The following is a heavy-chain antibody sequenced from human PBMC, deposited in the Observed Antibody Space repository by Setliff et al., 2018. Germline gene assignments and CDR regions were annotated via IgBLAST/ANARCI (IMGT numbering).Heavy chain of an antibody. J-gene: IGHJ4*02. V-gene: IGHV1-3*01. CDR1: GYTFTSYA. CDR3: ARDSPDTLYDSSGYYYY. CDR2: INAGNGNT. Sequence: GASVKVSCKASGYTFTSYAMHWVRQAPGQRLEWMGWINAGNGNTKYSQKFQGRVTITRGTSASTAYMELSSLRSEDTAVYYCARDSPDTLYDSSGYYYYWGQGTLVTVSS. D-gene: IGHD3-22*01.